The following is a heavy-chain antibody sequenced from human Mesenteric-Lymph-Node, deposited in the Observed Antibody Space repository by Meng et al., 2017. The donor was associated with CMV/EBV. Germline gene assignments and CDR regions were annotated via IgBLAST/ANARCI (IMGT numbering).Heavy chain of an antibody. J-gene: IGHJ4*02. Sequence: QVQLVESGGGLVKPGRSLRLSCAASGFTFSDYYMSWIRQAPGKGLEWVSYISSSGSTIDYADSVVGRLTISRDNAKNSVSLQMNSLRVEDTAVYYCARDDGGNSVLDNWGQGTLVTVSS. V-gene: IGHV3-11*01. D-gene: IGHD4-23*01. CDR2: ISSSGSTI. CDR1: GFTFSDYY. CDR3: ARDDGGNSVLDN.